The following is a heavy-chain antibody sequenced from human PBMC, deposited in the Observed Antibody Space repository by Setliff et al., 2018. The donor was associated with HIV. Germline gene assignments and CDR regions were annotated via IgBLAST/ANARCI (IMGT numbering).Heavy chain of an antibody. CDR1: GDSVTSETYC. J-gene: IGHJ4*01. V-gene: IGHV4-39*01. Sequence: SETLSLTCTVSGDSVTSETYCWGWIRQPPEQGLEWIGSSCYSRITYYNASLKSRATVSVDTPRNQRSLKLRSVTAEDTAVYYCVRSGYYWNASPSFWGHGTLVTVSS. CDR3: VRSGYYWNASPSF. CDR2: SCYSRIT. D-gene: IGHD1-1*01.